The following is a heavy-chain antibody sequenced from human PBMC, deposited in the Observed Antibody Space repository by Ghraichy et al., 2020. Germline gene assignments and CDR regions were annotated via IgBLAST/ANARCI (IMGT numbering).Heavy chain of an antibody. CDR2: INGGGDAT. CDR3: AKGAAADDY. Sequence: GGSLRLSCAASGFTFSSYAMTWVRQAPGKGLGWVSTINGGGDATYYADSVKGRFTISRDNSKNILYLQMNSLRADDTAVYYCAKGAAADDYWGQGTLVTVSS. J-gene: IGHJ4*02. V-gene: IGHV3-23*01. CDR1: GFTFSSYA. D-gene: IGHD6-13*01.